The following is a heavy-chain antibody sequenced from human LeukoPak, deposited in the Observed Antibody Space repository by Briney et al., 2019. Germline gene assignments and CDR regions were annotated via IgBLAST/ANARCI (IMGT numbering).Heavy chain of an antibody. J-gene: IGHJ4*02. Sequence: ASVKVSCTASGYTFTGYYMHWVRQAPGQGLEWMGWINPNSGGTNYAQKFQGRVTMTRDTSISTAYMELSRLRSDDTAVYYCARDPFPVAGTTDYWGQGTLVTVSS. D-gene: IGHD6-19*01. V-gene: IGHV1-2*02. CDR1: GYTFTGYY. CDR2: INPNSGGT. CDR3: ARDPFPVAGTTDY.